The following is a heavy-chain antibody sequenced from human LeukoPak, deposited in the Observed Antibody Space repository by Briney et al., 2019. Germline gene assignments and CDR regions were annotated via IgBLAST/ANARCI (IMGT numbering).Heavy chain of an antibody. CDR3: AKDRSTVAGLDLDY. D-gene: IGHD6-19*01. J-gene: IGHJ4*02. Sequence: GGSLRLSCAASGFTFSSYGMHWVRQAPGKGLEWVAFIRYDGSNKYYADSVKGRFTISRDNSKNTLYLQMNSLRAEDTAVYYCAKDRSTVAGLDLDYWGQGTLVTVSS. CDR1: GFTFSSYG. V-gene: IGHV3-30*02. CDR2: IRYDGSNK.